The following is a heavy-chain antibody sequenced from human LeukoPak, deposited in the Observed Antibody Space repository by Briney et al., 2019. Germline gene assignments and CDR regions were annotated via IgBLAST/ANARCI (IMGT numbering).Heavy chain of an antibody. CDR1: GYTFTGYY. Sequence: GASVKVSCKASGYTFTGYYMHWVRQAPGQGLEWMGWINPNSGGTNYAQKFQGRVTMTRDTSISTAYMELSRLRSDDTAVYYCARELRGGYYYGSGSYSAPLDYWGQGTLVTVSS. D-gene: IGHD3-10*01. CDR3: ARELRGGYYYGSGSYSAPLDY. CDR2: INPNSGGT. V-gene: IGHV1-2*02. J-gene: IGHJ4*02.